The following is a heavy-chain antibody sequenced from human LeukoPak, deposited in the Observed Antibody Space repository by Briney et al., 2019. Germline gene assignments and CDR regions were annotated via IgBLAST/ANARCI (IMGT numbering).Heavy chain of an antibody. CDR2: ISAYNGNT. Sequence: ASVKVSCKASGYTFTSYGISWVRQAPGQGLEWMGWISAYNGNTNYAQKLQGRVTMTTDTSTSTAYMELRSLRSDDTAVYYCARDRYSSSWYGNYYYYGMDVWGQGTTVTVSS. D-gene: IGHD6-13*01. CDR3: ARDRYSSSWYGNYYYYGMDV. J-gene: IGHJ6*02. V-gene: IGHV1-18*01. CDR1: GYTFTSYG.